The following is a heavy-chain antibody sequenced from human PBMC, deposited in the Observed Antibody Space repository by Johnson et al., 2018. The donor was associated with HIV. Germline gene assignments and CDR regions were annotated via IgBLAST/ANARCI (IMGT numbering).Heavy chain of an antibody. D-gene: IGHD3-10*01. CDR3: ARDRVLLWFGESPLDAFDI. J-gene: IGHJ3*02. CDR2: INDGGSEK. V-gene: IGHV3-7*01. Sequence: MHLVESGGGLVQTGGSRRLSCAASRFTFRSYWMTWFRQTPGKGLEWVANINDGGSEKYYGDSVKGRFTISRDHSKNTLYLQMNSLRAEDTAVYYCARDRVLLWFGESPLDAFDIWGQGTMVTVSS. CDR1: RFTFRSYW.